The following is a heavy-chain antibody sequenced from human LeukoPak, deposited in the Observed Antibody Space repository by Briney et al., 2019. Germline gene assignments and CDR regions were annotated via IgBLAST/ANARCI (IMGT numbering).Heavy chain of an antibody. CDR2: IIPIFGTA. D-gene: IGHD6-13*01. CDR3: ARDAIAAAGTGYYYYYMDV. Sequence: ASVKVSCKASGGTFSSYAISWVRQAPGQGLEWMGGIIPIFGTANYAQKFQGRVTITTDESTSTAYMKLSSLRSEDTAVYYCARDAIAAAGTGYYYYYMDVWGKGTTVTVSS. J-gene: IGHJ6*03. CDR1: GGTFSSYA. V-gene: IGHV1-69*05.